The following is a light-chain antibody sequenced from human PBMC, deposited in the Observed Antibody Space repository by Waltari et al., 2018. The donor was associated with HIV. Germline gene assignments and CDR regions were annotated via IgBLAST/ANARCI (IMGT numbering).Light chain of an antibody. CDR1: QSIGTDY. CDR2: HAY. J-gene: IGKJ4*01. V-gene: IGKV3-20*01. CDR3: QYYGTSFT. Sequence: VLTQSPGTLSLSPGERAILSCRASQSIGTDYLAWYHQKPGQAPRLLIYHAYSRATGIPDRFSGSGSGTDFTLTISGLEPDDFAVYYCQYYGTSFTFGGGTKVEIK.